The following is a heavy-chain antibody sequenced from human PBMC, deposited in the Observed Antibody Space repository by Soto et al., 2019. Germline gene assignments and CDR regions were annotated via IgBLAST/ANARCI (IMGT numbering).Heavy chain of an antibody. Sequence: GGSLRLSCAASGFTFSSYGMHWVRQAPGKGLEWVAVIWYDGSNKYYADSVKGRFTISRDNSKNTLYLQMNSLRAEDTAVYYCARDLIISEVGATSADDIEYYYYGMDVWGQGTTVTVSS. CDR2: IWYDGSNK. D-gene: IGHD1-26*01. CDR3: ARDLIISEVGATSADDIEYYYYGMDV. V-gene: IGHV3-33*01. J-gene: IGHJ6*02. CDR1: GFTFSSYG.